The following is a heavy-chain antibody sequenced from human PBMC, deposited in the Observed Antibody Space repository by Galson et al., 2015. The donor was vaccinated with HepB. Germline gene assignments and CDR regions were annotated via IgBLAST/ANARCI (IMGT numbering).Heavy chain of an antibody. CDR1: GFTFSSYW. CDR3: AREAWYSYAEYYFDY. V-gene: IGHV3-7*03. Sequence: LRLSCAASGFTFSSYWMSWVRQAPGKGLEWVANIKQDGSEKYYVDSVKGRFTISRDNAKNSLYLQMNSLRAEDTAVYYCAREAWYSYAEYYFDYGGQGTLVTVSS. D-gene: IGHD5-18*01. J-gene: IGHJ4*02. CDR2: IKQDGSEK.